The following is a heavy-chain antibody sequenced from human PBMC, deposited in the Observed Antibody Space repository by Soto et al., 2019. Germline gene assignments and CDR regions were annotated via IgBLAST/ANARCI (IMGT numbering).Heavy chain of an antibody. Sequence: QVQLVQSGAEVKTPGSSVKVSCTASGDTFNFYTLSWVRQAPGQGLEWMGRIIPMLGMSNYAQKFQGRVTMIADKSTRTVYMVLIGLRSEDTALYYCATNYGSGSTHFDNWGQGTLVTVSS. CDR2: IIPMLGMS. V-gene: IGHV1-69*02. D-gene: IGHD3-10*01. J-gene: IGHJ4*02. CDR3: ATNYGSGSTHFDN. CDR1: GDTFNFYT.